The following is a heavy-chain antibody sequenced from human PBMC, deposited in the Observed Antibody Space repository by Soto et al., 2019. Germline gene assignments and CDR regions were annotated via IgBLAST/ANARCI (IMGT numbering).Heavy chain of an antibody. CDR3: ARSPGVVTEWWFDP. V-gene: IGHV4-59*08. CDR1: GGSISSYY. J-gene: IGHJ5*02. CDR2: IYYSGST. D-gene: IGHD2-15*01. Sequence: PSETLSLTCTVSGGSISSYYWSWIRQPPGKGLEWIGYIYYSGSTNYNPSLKSRVTISVDTSKNQFSLKLSSVTAADTAVYYCARSPGVVTEWWFDPWGQGTLVTVSS.